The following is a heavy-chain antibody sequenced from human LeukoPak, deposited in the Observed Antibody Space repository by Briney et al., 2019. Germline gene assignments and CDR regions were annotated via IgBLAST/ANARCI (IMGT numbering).Heavy chain of an antibody. CDR2: IWYDGSNK. Sequence: PGGSLRLSCAASVFTFSTSGMHWVRQAPGKGLEWVAVIWYDGSNKHYAESVKGRFSISRDNSKSTLYLQMNSLRAEDTAVYYCARARGVSTGYRPIDYWGQGTLVTVSS. D-gene: IGHD3-22*01. V-gene: IGHV3-33*01. CDR3: ARARGVSTGYRPIDY. CDR1: VFTFSTSG. J-gene: IGHJ4*02.